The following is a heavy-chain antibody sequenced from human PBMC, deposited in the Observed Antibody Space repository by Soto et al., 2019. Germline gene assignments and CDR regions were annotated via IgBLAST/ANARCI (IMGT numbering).Heavy chain of an antibody. CDR3: ARDRDVSAAGDFDY. Sequence: ASVKVSCKASGYTFTSYGISLVRQAPGQGLEWMGWISAYNGNTNYAQKLQGRVTMTTDTSTSTAYMELRSLRSDDTAVYYCARDRDVSAAGDFDYWGQGTLVTVSS. D-gene: IGHD6-13*01. J-gene: IGHJ4*02. CDR2: ISAYNGNT. CDR1: GYTFTSYG. V-gene: IGHV1-18*01.